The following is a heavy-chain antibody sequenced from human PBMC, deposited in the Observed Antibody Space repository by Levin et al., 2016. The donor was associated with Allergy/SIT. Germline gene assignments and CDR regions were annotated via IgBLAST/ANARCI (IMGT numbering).Heavy chain of an antibody. CDR2: INAGNGNT. V-gene: IGHV1-3*01. CDR3: ARIPTRWLQLGWFDY. J-gene: IGHJ4*02. Sequence: ASVKVSCKAFEYTFTSYPMHWVRQAPGQSLEWMGWINAGNGNTKYSQKFQDRVTFTRDTSASTAYMELSSLTSEDTAVYYCARIPTRWLQLGWFDYWGQGTLVTVSS. D-gene: IGHD5-24*01. CDR1: EYTFTSYP.